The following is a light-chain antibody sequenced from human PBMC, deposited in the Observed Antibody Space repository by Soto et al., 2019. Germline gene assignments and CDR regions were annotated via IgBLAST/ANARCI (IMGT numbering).Light chain of an antibody. CDR1: QSVSSN. J-gene: IGKJ5*01. CDR2: DTS. V-gene: IGKV3-20*01. Sequence: EIVMTQSPATLSVSPGERATLSCRANQSVSSNLAWYQVKPGQAPRLFIYDTSSRATGIPDRFSGSGSGTDFTLTITRLEPEDFAVFYCQQYGTSEIIFGQGTRLEIK. CDR3: QQYGTSEII.